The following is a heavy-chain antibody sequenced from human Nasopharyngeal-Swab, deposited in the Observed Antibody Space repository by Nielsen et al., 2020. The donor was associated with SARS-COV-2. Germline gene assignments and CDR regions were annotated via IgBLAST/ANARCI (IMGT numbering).Heavy chain of an antibody. CDR3: AKQIVVPAAPYFDY. CDR1: GFTFSSSG. V-gene: IGHV3-30*18. J-gene: IGHJ4*02. CDR2: ISYDGSNK. Sequence: GGSLRLSCAASGFTFSSSGMHWVRQAPGKGLEWVAVISYDGSNKYYADSVKGRFTISRDNSKNTLYLQMNSLRAEDTAVYYCAKQIVVPAAPYFDYWGQGTLVTVSS. D-gene: IGHD2-2*01.